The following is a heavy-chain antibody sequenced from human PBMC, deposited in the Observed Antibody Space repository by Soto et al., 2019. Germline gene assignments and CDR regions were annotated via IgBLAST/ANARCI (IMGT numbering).Heavy chain of an antibody. CDR3: TRPYYYDSSAYYYYGMDV. D-gene: IGHD3-22*01. CDR2: IRSKANSYAT. V-gene: IGHV3-73*01. J-gene: IGHJ6*02. CDR1: GFTFSGSA. Sequence: QSGGSLRLSCAASGFTFSGSAMHWVRQASGKGLEWVGRIRSKANSYATAYAASVKGRFTISRDDSKNTAYLQMNSLKTEDTAVYYCTRPYYYDSSAYYYYGMDVWGQGTTVTVSS.